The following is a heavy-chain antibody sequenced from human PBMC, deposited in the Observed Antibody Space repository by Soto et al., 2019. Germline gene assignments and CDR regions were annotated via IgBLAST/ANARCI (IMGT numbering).Heavy chain of an antibody. Sequence: QGQLVQSGGEVKKPGASVKVSCKASDYTFSRYGISWVRQAPGQGLEWMGWISGYNGDTNYAQKFQGRVTMTIDTSXXTAYMELRSLTSDDTAVYYCAKNGQPPYYYYGMDVWGQGTTVTVSS. CDR1: DYTFSRYG. D-gene: IGHD2-8*01. CDR3: AKNGQPPYYYYGMDV. V-gene: IGHV1-18*01. CDR2: ISGYNGDT. J-gene: IGHJ6*02.